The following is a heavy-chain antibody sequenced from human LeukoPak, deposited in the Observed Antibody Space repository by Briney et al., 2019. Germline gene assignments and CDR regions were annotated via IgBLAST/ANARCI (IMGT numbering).Heavy chain of an antibody. V-gene: IGHV4-34*01. J-gene: IGHJ4*02. CDR2: INHSGST. D-gene: IGHD4-23*01. CDR1: GGSFSGYY. Sequence: SETLSLTCAVYGGSFSGYYWSWIRQPPGKGLEWIGEINHSGSTNYNPSLKSRVTISVDTSKNQFSLKLSSVTAADTAVYYCARGGFAVVTPRVIYFDYWGQGTLVTVSS. CDR3: ARGGFAVVTPRVIYFDY.